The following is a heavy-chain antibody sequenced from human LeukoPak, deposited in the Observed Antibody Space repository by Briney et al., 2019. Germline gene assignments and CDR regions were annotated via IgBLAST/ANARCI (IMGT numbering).Heavy chain of an antibody. CDR1: GFTFSSYG. D-gene: IGHD3-10*01. Sequence: PGRSLRLSCAASGFTFSSYGMHWVRQAPGKGLEWVAVISYDGSNKYYADSVKGRFTISRDNSKNTLYLQMNSLRAEDTAVYYCAKDWGLLLWSGDMDVWGQGTTVTVSS. J-gene: IGHJ6*02. V-gene: IGHV3-30*18. CDR3: AKDWGLLLWSGDMDV. CDR2: ISYDGSNK.